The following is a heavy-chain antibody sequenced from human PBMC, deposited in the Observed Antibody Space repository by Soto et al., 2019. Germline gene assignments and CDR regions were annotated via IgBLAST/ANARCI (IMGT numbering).Heavy chain of an antibody. CDR3: AKDFSMDSYFDY. V-gene: IGHV3-23*01. J-gene: IGHJ4*02. Sequence: GSLRLSCAASGFTFSSYAMSWIRQAPGKGLEWVSAISGSGGSTYYADSVKGRFTISRDNSKNTLYLQINSLRAEETAVYYCAKDFSMDSYFDYWGPGTVVTVSS. D-gene: IGHD2-2*03. CDR2: ISGSGGST. CDR1: GFTFSSYA.